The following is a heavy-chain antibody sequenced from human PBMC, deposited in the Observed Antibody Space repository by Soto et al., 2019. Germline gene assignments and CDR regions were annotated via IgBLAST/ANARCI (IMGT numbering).Heavy chain of an antibody. CDR3: TTDSLLITIFGVVTYGMDV. D-gene: IGHD3-3*01. CDR2: IKSKTDGGTT. J-gene: IGHJ6*02. CDR1: GFTFSNAW. V-gene: IGHV3-15*07. Sequence: GGSLRLSCAASGFTFSNAWMNWVRQAPGKGLEWVGRIKSKTDGGTTDYTAPVKGRFTISRDDSKNTLYLQMNSLKTEDTAVYYCTTDSLLITIFGVVTYGMDVWGQGTTVTVSS.